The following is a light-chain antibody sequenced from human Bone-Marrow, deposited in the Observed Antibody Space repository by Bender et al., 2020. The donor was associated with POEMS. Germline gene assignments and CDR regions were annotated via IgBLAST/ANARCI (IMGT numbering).Light chain of an antibody. V-gene: IGLV3-25*02. CDR2: KDT. CDR1: TLSNHQ. CDR3: QSSDTSGRRV. Sequence: SSELTQESSVSVSPGQTARITCSGETLSNHQTYWYQQKTDQPPVLVIKKDTERPSRIPERFTAAAAGPTVTLIISGVQEEDEADYYCQSSDTSGRRVFGGGTKLTVL. J-gene: IGLJ3*02.